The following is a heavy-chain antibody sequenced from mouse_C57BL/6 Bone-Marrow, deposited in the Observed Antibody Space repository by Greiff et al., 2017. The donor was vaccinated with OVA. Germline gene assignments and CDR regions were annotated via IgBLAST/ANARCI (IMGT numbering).Heavy chain of an antibody. V-gene: IGHV1-15*01. CDR2: IDPETGGT. CDR1: GYTFTDYE. CDR3: TTNDGYYRY. D-gene: IGHD2-3*01. J-gene: IGHJ2*01. Sequence: QVQLQQSGAELVRPGASVTLSCKASGYTFTDYEMHWVKQTPVHGLEWIGAIDPETGGTAYNQKFKGKAILTADKSSSTAYMELRSLTSEDSAVYYCTTNDGYYRYWGQGTTLTVSS.